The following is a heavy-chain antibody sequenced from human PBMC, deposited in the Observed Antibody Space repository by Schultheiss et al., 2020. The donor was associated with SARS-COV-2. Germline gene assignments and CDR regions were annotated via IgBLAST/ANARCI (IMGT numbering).Heavy chain of an antibody. Sequence: GGSLRLSCVTSGFTFSNYWIHWVRQVPGKGLVWVSRISRDGSSSSYADSVKGRFSISRDNARNTLSLQMNSLRVEDTAVYYCAKDDDYYDFWSGYRSGFDYWGQGTLVTVSS. V-gene: IGHV3-74*01. J-gene: IGHJ4*02. CDR2: ISRDGSSS. CDR1: GFTFSNYW. D-gene: IGHD3-3*01. CDR3: AKDDDYYDFWSGYRSGFDY.